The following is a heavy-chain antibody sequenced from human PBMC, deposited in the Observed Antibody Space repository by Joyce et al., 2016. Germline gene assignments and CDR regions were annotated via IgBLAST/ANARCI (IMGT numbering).Heavy chain of an antibody. V-gene: IGHV5-51*03. CDR1: GYSFASYW. CDR2: IYPGDSDT. CDR3: ARPREGHNWFDP. Sequence: EVQLVQSGAEVRKPGESLKISCKTSGYSFASYWIGWVRQMTGKGLEWIGIIYPGDSDTRYGPSFQGQVTISADKSINTAYLQWNSLKASDSAMYYCARPREGHNWFDPWGQGTLVTVSS. J-gene: IGHJ5*02.